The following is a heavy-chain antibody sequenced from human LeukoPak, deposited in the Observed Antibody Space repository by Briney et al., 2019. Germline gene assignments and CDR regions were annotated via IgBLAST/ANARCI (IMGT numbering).Heavy chain of an antibody. V-gene: IGHV1-8*02. CDR2: MNPNSGNT. D-gene: IGHD2-2*01. CDR3: ARGPIIDIAIIPAADEYYYMDV. CDR1: GYTFTSYD. Sequence: ASVKVSCKASGYTFTSYDINWVRQATGQGLEWMGWMNPNSGNTGYAQKVQGRVTMTTDTSTTTAYMELRSLRSDDTAVYYCARGPIIDIAIIPAADEYYYMDVWGKGTTVTVSS. J-gene: IGHJ6*03.